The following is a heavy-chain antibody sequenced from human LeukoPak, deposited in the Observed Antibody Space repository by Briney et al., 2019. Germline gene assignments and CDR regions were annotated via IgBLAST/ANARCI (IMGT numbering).Heavy chain of an antibody. V-gene: IGHV4-61*01. CDR2: IYYSGST. CDR3: ARGIAAAGKFFDY. D-gene: IGHD6-13*01. J-gene: IGHJ4*02. CDR1: GYSISSGYY. Sequence: SETLSLTCTVSGYSISSGYYWSWIRQPPGKGLEWIGYIYYSGSTNYNPSLKSRVTISVDTSKNQFSLKLSSVTAADTAVYYCARGIAAAGKFFDYWGQGTLVTVSS.